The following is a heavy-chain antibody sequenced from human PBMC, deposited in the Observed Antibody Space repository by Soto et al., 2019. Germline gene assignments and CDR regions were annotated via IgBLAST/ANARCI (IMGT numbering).Heavy chain of an antibody. J-gene: IGHJ4*02. V-gene: IGHV3-30-3*01. CDR2: ISYDGSNK. CDR3: ARGSMVRGVMAFDY. D-gene: IGHD3-10*01. CDR1: GFTFXSYA. Sequence: QVQLVESGGGVVQPGRXLXLSCAXSGFTFXSYAMHWXRQAXGKGLEWVAVISYDGSNKYYADSVKGRFTISRDNSKNTLYLQMNSLRAEDTAVYYCARGSMVRGVMAFDYWGQGTLVTVSS.